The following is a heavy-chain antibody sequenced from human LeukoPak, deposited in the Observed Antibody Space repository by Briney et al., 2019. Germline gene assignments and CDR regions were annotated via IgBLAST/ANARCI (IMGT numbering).Heavy chain of an antibody. CDR3: SRGLDSRKLGY. D-gene: IGHD3-22*01. V-gene: IGHV4-31*03. Sequence: PSQTLSLTCTVSGASFSSGDQYWNWIRQSPGEGLEWIGSIHPSGTLYYNPSLESRVTISIDTSENQFSLNLNSVTAADTAVYFCSRGLDSRKLGYRGQGTLVTVSS. CDR2: IHPSGTL. J-gene: IGHJ4*02. CDR1: GASFSSGDQY.